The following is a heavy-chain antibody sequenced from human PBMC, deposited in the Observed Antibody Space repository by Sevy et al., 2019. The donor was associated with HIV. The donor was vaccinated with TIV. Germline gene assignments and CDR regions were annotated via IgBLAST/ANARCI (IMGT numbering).Heavy chain of an antibody. CDR1: GGSISSYY. V-gene: IGHV4-59*01. D-gene: IGHD3-22*01. CDR3: ARMHYYDSSGYVKRNGNWFDP. Sequence: SETLSLTCTVSGGSISSYYWSWIRQPPGKGLEWIGYIYYSGSTNYNPSLKSRVTISVDTSKNQFSLKLSSVTAADTAVYYCARMHYYDSSGYVKRNGNWFDPWGQGTLVTVSS. CDR2: IYYSGST. J-gene: IGHJ5*02.